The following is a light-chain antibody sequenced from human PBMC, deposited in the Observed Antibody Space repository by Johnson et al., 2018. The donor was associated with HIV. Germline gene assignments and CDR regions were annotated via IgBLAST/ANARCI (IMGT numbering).Light chain of an antibody. CDR2: RNN. CDR3: AAWDSSHYV. Sequence: QSVLTQPPSVSAAPGQKVTISCSGSSYNIGNSYVSWYQQLPGTAPKLLIYRNNQRPSGVPDRFSGSKSGTSASLAISGLQAEDEADYYCAAWDSSHYVFGTGTKVTVL. J-gene: IGLJ1*01. CDR1: SYNIGNSY. V-gene: IGLV1-51*02.